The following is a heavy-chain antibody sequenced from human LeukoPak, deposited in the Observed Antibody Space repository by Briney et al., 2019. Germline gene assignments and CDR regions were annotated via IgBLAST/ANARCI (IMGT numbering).Heavy chain of an antibody. CDR2: INHSGST. D-gene: IGHD1-26*01. J-gene: IGHJ4*02. CDR1: GGSFSGYY. CDR3: ARDTRGGGSYYVRGYYFDY. V-gene: IGHV4-34*01. Sequence: SETLSLTCAVYGGSFSGYYWSWIRQPPGKGLEWIGEINHSGSTNYNPSLKSRVTISVDTSKNQFSLKLSSVTAADTAVYYCARDTRGGGSYYVRGYYFDYWGQGTQVTVSS.